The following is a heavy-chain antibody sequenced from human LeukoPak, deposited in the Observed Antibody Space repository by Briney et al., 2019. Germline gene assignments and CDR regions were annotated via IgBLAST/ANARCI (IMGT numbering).Heavy chain of an antibody. D-gene: IGHD4-17*01. V-gene: IGHV3-21*01. Sequence: RGSLRLSCAASGFTFSSYSMNWVRHAPGEGVEWGSSVSSSSSYIYYADSVNGRFTISRDNSKNSLYLQMNRLRAEDTAVYYCARAPYGDYWVKYFDYWGQGTLVTVSS. CDR2: VSSSSSYI. CDR3: ARAPYGDYWVKYFDY. J-gene: IGHJ4*02. CDR1: GFTFSSYS.